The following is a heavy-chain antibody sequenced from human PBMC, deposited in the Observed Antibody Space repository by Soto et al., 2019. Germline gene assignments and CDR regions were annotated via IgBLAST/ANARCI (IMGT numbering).Heavy chain of an antibody. V-gene: IGHV3-23*01. Sequence: GGSLRLSCAASGFTFDDYAMHWVRQAPGKGLEWVSVISWNIGSTYYADSVKGRFTISRDNSKNTLNLQMNSLRAEDTAVYYCARRSSSWYFDYWGQGTLVTVSS. J-gene: IGHJ4*02. D-gene: IGHD6-13*01. CDR1: GFTFDDYA. CDR3: ARRSSSWYFDY. CDR2: ISWNIGST.